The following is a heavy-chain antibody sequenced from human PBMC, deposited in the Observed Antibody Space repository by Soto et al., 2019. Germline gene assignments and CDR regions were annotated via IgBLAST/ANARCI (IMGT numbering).Heavy chain of an antibody. CDR3: ARSERRFLWLVPPVDLMDF. D-gene: IGHD3-10*01. V-gene: IGHV2-70*01. CDR2: IDWDDDK. J-gene: IGHJ6*02. Sequence: SGATLGNPTQTLTLTCTFSGFSLSTSGMCVSWIRQPPGKALEWLALIDWDDDKYYSTSLKTRRPISKDTPKNQVVLTMTKLDTLDTATYCYARSERRFLWLVPPVDLMDFRGQRNTVTVSS. CDR1: GFSLSTSGMC.